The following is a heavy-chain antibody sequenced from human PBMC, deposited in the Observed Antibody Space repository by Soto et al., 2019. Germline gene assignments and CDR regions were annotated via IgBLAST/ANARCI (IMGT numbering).Heavy chain of an antibody. CDR3: MLGSGWKDFDY. Sequence: GSGPTLVNPTQTLTLTCTFSGFSLSTSGMCVSWIRQPPGKGLEWIGNIYYSGSTYYNPSLKSRVTISVDTSKNQFSLKLSSVTAADTAVYYCMLGSGWKDFDYWGQGTLVTVSS. V-gene: IGHV4-39*01. D-gene: IGHD3-22*01. CDR1: GFSLSTSGMC. CDR2: IYYSGST. J-gene: IGHJ4*02.